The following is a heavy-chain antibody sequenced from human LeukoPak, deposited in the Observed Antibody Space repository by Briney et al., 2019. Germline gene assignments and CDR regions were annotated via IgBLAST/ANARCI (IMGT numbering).Heavy chain of an antibody. CDR1: GLTFTGYS. J-gene: IGHJ4*02. Sequence: GGSLRLSCAASGLTFTGYSMIWVRQAPGKGLECVGFIQSKTDGGTTDSAAPVKGRFTVSRDDSKNTLYLQMNSLKTEDTAVYYCTTWSSQFDYWGQGTLVTVSS. CDR2: IQSKTDGGTT. D-gene: IGHD6-6*01. CDR3: TTWSSQFDY. V-gene: IGHV3-15*01.